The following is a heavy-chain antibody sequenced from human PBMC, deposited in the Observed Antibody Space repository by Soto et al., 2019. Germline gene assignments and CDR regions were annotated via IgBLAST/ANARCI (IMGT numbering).Heavy chain of an antibody. CDR1: GYTFTSYA. CDR2: ISAYNGNT. J-gene: IGHJ4*02. V-gene: IGHV1-18*01. CDR3: ARDAPPEDY. Sequence: QVQLVQSGAEVKKPGASVKVSCKASGYTFTSYAISWVRQAPGQGLEWMGGISAYNGNTNYAQKPQGRVTMTTDTPTSPAYTALRTLRSHDTAVYFSARDAPPEDYWGQRPLVTVSS.